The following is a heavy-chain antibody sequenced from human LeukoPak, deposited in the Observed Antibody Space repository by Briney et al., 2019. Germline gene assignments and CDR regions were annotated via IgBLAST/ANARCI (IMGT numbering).Heavy chain of an antibody. CDR1: GGSFSGYY. D-gene: IGHD6-13*01. Sequence: PSETLSLTCAVYGGSFSGYYWSWIRQPPGKGLEWIGEINHSGSTNYNPSLKSRVTISVDTSKNQFSLKLSSVTAADTAVYYCARLLAAAGFDYWGQGTLVTVSS. CDR2: INHSGST. J-gene: IGHJ4*02. V-gene: IGHV4-34*01. CDR3: ARLLAAAGFDY.